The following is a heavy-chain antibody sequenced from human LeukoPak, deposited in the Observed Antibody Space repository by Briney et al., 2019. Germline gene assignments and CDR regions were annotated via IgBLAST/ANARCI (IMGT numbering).Heavy chain of an antibody. Sequence: GGSLRLSCAASGFTFSSYWMHWVRQAPGKGLVWVSRINSDGSSTSYADSVKGRFTISRDNAKNTLYLQMNSLRAEDTAVYYCARVVETYYYDTNDAFDIWGQGTMVTVSS. V-gene: IGHV3-74*01. D-gene: IGHD3-22*01. J-gene: IGHJ3*02. CDR3: ARVVETYYYDTNDAFDI. CDR2: INSDGSST. CDR1: GFTFSSYW.